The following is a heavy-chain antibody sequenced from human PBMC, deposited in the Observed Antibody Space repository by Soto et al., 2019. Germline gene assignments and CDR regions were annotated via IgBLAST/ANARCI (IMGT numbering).Heavy chain of an antibody. CDR1: GGSISRSYW. CDR2: INHSGST. CDR3: ARGKLSDYGWGSYRYHYDY. J-gene: IGHJ4*02. Sequence: LFLPLSVSGGSISRSYWRPWVSHPPGRGLELTGAINHSGSTNYNPSRKSRLTNSVDTSKNQFSLKLSSVTAADTAVYYCARGKLSDYGWGSYRYHYDYWGQGTGDSVSS. D-gene: IGHD3-16*02. V-gene: IGHV4-4*02.